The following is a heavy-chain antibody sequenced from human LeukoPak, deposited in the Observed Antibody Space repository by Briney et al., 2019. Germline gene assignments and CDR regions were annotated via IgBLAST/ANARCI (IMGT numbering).Heavy chain of an antibody. D-gene: IGHD4-17*01. CDR1: GGSISSGGYY. V-gene: IGHV4-31*03. CDR2: IYYSGST. CDR3: ARDSGDYGDYPRLDI. J-gene: IGHJ3*02. Sequence: PSETLSLTCTVSGGSISSGGYYWSWIRQHPGKGLEWIGYIYYSGSTYYNPSLKSRVTISVDTSKNQFSLKLSSVTAADTAVYYCARDSGDYGDYPRLDIWGQGTMVTVSS.